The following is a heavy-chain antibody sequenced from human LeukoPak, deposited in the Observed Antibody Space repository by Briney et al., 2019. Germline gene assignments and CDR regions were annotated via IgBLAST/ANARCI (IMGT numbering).Heavy chain of an antibody. J-gene: IGHJ5*02. CDR1: GGSITNYY. D-gene: IGHD4-17*01. V-gene: IGHV4-59*12. CDR2: IYYSGST. CDR3: ARWGPWGYGDYVYLGWFDP. Sequence: SETLSLTCTVSGGSITNYYWSWIRQPPGKGLEWIGYIYYSGSTNYNPSLKSRVTISVDTSKNQFSLKLSSVTAADTAVYYCARWGPWGYGDYVYLGWFDPWGQGTLVTVSS.